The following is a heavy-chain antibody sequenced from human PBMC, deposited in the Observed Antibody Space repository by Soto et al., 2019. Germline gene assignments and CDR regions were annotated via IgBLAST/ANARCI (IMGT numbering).Heavy chain of an antibody. D-gene: IGHD6-13*01. CDR3: VGSPTSSWYGGGAFDV. Sequence: SETLSLTCAVSGGSVSSGDWWSWVRQPPGKGLEWIGEIFHGGSANYNSSLKSRVTISIDKPKNHFSLKLTSVTAADTAVYYWVGSPTSSWYGGGAFDVWGRGTMVTVSS. J-gene: IGHJ3*01. V-gene: IGHV4-4*02. CDR2: IFHGGSA. CDR1: GGSVSSGDW.